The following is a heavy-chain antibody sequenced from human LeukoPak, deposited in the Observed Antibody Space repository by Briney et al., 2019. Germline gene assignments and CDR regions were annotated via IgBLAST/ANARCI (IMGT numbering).Heavy chain of an antibody. CDR3: AKDHKYRIAAAGRGWYFDY. D-gene: IGHD6-13*01. CDR2: ITTDGSST. V-gene: IGHV3-74*01. J-gene: IGHJ4*02. Sequence: GGSLRLSCVDSGFTFSRYWMHWVRQAPGKGLVWVSHITTDGSSTSYADSVKGRFTISRDNAKNTLYLQMNSLRAEDTAVYYCAKDHKYRIAAAGRGWYFDYWGQGTLVTVSS. CDR1: GFTFSRYW.